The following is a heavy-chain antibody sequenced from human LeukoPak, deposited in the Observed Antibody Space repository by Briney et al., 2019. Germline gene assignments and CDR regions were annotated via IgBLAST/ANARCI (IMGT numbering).Heavy chain of an antibody. CDR2: INPNRGST. D-gene: IGHD2-2*01. J-gene: IGHJ4*02. Sequence: ASVKVSCKASGYTFTSYYMYWVRQAPGQGLEWMGIINPNRGSTSYAQKFQGRVTMTRDMSTSTVYMELSSLRSEDTADYYCARATSITSFDSWGQGTLVTVSS. CDR3: ARATSITSFDS. CDR1: GYTFTSYY. V-gene: IGHV1-46*01.